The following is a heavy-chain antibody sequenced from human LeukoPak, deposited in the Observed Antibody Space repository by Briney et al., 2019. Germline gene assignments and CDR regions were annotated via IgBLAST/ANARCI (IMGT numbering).Heavy chain of an antibody. D-gene: IGHD5-24*01. CDR1: GFTFSSYS. CDR2: ISSSSSHI. V-gene: IGHV3-21*01. CDR3: ASYIRGINYYYMDV. J-gene: IGHJ6*03. Sequence: GGSLRLSCAASGFTFSSYSMNWVRQAPGKGLEWVSSISSSSSHIYYADSVKGRFTISRDNAKNSLYLQMNSLRAEDTAVYYCASYIRGINYYYMDVWGKGTTVAVSS.